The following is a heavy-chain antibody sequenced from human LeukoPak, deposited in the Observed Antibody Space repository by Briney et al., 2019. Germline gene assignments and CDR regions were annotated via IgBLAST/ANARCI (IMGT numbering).Heavy chain of an antibody. CDR3: ARDVRYSSGWYLYYYYYMDV. J-gene: IGHJ6*03. V-gene: IGHV3-11*04. CDR1: GFTFSDYY. Sequence: GGSLRLSCAAPGFTFSDYYMSWVRQAPGKGLGWVSYISSSGSTIYYADSVKGRFTISRDNAQNSLYLQMNSLRAEDTAVYYCARDVRYSSGWYLYYYYYMDVWGKGTTVTVSS. D-gene: IGHD6-19*01. CDR2: ISSSGSTI.